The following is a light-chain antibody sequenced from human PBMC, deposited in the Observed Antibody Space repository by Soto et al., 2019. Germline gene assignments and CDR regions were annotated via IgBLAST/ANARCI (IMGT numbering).Light chain of an antibody. J-gene: IGLJ1*01. Sequence: QSVLTQPASVSGSPGQSITISCTGTSSDVGGYNYVSWYQQHPVKAPKLMIYEVSNRPSGVSNRFSGSKSGNTASLTISGLKAEDEADYYCSSYTSRRTLVLRTGTK. CDR3: SSYTSRRTLV. CDR2: EVS. CDR1: SSDVGGYNY. V-gene: IGLV2-14*01.